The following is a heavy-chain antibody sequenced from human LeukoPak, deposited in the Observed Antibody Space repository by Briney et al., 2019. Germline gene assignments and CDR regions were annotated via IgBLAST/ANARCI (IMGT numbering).Heavy chain of an antibody. V-gene: IGHV1-2*04. J-gene: IGHJ4*02. CDR3: ARGPAYYGSGSLLEY. CDR1: GYTFTGYY. D-gene: IGHD3-10*01. Sequence: EASVKVSCKASGYTFTGYYMYWVRQAPGQGLEWMGWINSNSGGTHYAQKFQGWVTMTRDTSISTAYMELNRLKSDDTAVYYCARGPAYYGSGSLLEYWGQGTLVTVSS. CDR2: INSNSGGT.